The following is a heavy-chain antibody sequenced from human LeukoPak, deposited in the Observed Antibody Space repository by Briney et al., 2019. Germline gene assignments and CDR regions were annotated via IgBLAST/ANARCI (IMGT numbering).Heavy chain of an antibody. Sequence: GGSLRLSCAASGFTFSSYWMHWVRQAPGKGLVWVSRINSDGSSTSYADSVKGRFTISRDNAKNTLYLQMNSLRAEDTAVYYCARQGEMATTTARYNWFDPWGQGTLVTVSS. CDR3: ARQGEMATTTARYNWFDP. J-gene: IGHJ5*02. CDR2: INSDGSST. D-gene: IGHD5-24*01. CDR1: GFTFSSYW. V-gene: IGHV3-74*01.